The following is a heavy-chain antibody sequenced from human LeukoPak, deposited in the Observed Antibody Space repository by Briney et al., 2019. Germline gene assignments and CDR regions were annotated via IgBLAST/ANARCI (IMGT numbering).Heavy chain of an antibody. D-gene: IGHD3-22*01. CDR2: IYPGDSDT. CDR3: ARHGLRYDSSGYYPYY. V-gene: IGHV5-51*01. J-gene: IGHJ4*01. Sequence: GESLKISCKGSGYSFTSYWIGWVRQMPGKGLEWMGIIYPGDSDTRYSPSFQGQVTISADKSISTAYLQWSSLKASDTAMFYCARHGLRYDSSGYYPYYWGQGTLVTVSS. CDR1: GYSFTSYW.